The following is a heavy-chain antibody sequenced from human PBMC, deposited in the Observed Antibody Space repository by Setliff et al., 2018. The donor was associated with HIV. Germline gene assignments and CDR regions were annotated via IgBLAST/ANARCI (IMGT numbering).Heavy chain of an antibody. CDR1: GYTFTSHV. CDR2: INTGNDNT. CDR3: ARRRGGYFDY. J-gene: IGHJ4*01. D-gene: IGHD3-16*01. Sequence: RASVKVSCKASGYTFTSHVLHWVRQAPGQGLEWMGWINTGNDNTQYSQRFQGRVRFSKDTSATTAAMELSNLASEDTGVYYCARRRGGYFDYWGHGTLVTVSS. V-gene: IGHV1-3*04.